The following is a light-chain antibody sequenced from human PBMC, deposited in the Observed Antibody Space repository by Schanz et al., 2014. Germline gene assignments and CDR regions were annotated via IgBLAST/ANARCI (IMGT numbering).Light chain of an antibody. CDR1: SSDVGGYNY. J-gene: IGLJ1*01. Sequence: QSVLTQPPSASGSPGQSVTISCTGTSSDVGGYNYVSWYQQHPGKAPKLMIYEVSKRPSGVPDRFSGSKSGNTASLTVSGLQAEDEADYYCSPYAGSNTAYVFGTGTKVTVL. CDR3: SPYAGSNTAYV. V-gene: IGLV2-8*01. CDR2: EVS.